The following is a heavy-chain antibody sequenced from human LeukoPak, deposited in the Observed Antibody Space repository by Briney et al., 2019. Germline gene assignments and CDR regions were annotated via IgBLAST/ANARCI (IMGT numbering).Heavy chain of an antibody. J-gene: IGHJ6*02. CDR1: GYTFGDYA. D-gene: IGHD5-18*01. V-gene: IGHV3-49*04. CDR2: IRSKAYGGTT. Sequence: GGSLRLSCTASGYTFGDYAMSWVRQAPGKGLEWVGFIRSKAYGGTTEYAASVKGRSTISRDDSKSIAYLQMNSLKTEDTAVYYCTRDTIPLDSYSYGYNYGMDVWGQGTTVTVSS. CDR3: TRDTIPLDSYSYGYNYGMDV.